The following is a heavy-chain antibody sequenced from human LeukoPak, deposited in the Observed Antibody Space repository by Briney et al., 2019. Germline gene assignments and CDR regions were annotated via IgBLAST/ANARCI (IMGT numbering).Heavy chain of an antibody. D-gene: IGHD1-26*01. Sequence: GGSLKISCKGSGYSFTSYWIGWVRQMPGKGLEWMGIIYPGDSDTRYSPSFQGQVTISADKSISTAYLQWSSLKASDTAMYYCASSSSGSYSLFDYWGQGTLVTVSS. CDR2: IYPGDSDT. V-gene: IGHV5-51*01. CDR1: GYSFTSYW. J-gene: IGHJ4*02. CDR3: ASSSSGSYSLFDY.